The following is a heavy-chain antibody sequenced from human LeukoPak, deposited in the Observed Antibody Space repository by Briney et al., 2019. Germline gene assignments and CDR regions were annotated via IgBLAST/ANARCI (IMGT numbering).Heavy chain of an antibody. D-gene: IGHD3-9*01. CDR2: ISGSGGST. CDR3: AKDTRYDILTGSGAFDI. V-gene: IGHV3-23*01. CDR1: GDTFSSYS. J-gene: IGHJ3*02. Sequence: GGSLRLYCAASGDTFSSYSMNWVRQAPGKGLEWVSAISGSGGSTYYADSVKGRFTISRDNSKNTLYLQMNSLRAEDTAVYYCAKDTRYDILTGSGAFDIWGQGTMVTVSS.